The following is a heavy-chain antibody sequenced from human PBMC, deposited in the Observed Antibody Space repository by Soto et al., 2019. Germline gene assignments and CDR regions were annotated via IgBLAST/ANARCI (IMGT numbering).Heavy chain of an antibody. CDR3: AKDRNWNLPRYFDY. CDR2: ISYDGSNK. J-gene: IGHJ4*02. V-gene: IGHV3-30*18. D-gene: IGHD1-7*01. CDR1: GFTFSSYG. Sequence: GSLRLSCAASGFTFSSYGMRWVRQAPGKGLEWVAVISYDGSNKYYADSVKGRFTISRDNSKNTLYLQMNSLRAEDTAVYYCAKDRNWNLPRYFDYWGQGTLVTVSS.